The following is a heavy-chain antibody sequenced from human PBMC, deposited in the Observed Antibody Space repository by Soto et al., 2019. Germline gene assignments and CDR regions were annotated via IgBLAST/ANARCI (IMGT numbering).Heavy chain of an antibody. CDR2: IKQDGREK. V-gene: IGHV3-7*05. Sequence: EVQLVESGGGLVQPGGSLRLSCAASGFTFSSYWMSWVRQAPGKGMEWVANIKQDGREKYYVGSVKGRFTISRDNANNSLYLQMNSLRAVDTAVYYCASGLVSGSYYWGQGTLVTFSA. J-gene: IGHJ4*02. D-gene: IGHD1-26*01. CDR1: GFTFSSYW. CDR3: ASGLVSGSYY.